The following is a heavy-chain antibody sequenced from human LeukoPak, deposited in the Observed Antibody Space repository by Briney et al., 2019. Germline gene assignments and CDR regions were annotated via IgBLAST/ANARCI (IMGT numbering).Heavy chain of an antibody. CDR3: ARTPIIVVVPATPRDAFDI. CDR1: GGSISSGGYY. V-gene: IGHV4-31*03. J-gene: IGHJ3*02. CDR2: IYYSGST. D-gene: IGHD2-2*01. Sequence: SETLSLTCTISGGSISSGGYYWSWIRQHPGKGLEWIGYIYYSGSTYYNPSLKSRVTISVDTSKNQFSLKLSSVTAADTAVYYCARTPIIVVVPATPRDAFDIWGQGTMVTVSS.